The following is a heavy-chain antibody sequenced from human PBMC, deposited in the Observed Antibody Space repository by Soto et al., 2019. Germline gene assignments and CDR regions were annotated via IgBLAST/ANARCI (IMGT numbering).Heavy chain of an antibody. CDR2: IYNSGST. Sequence: TSETLSLTWNVSGGSISSYYWSWIRQPPGKGLEWIGNIYNSGSTNYNPSLKSRVTISVDTSKNQFSLKLSSVTAADTAVYYCATTKYGSGSYYTNWFDPWGQGTLVTVSS. V-gene: IGHV4-59*12. J-gene: IGHJ5*02. D-gene: IGHD3-10*01. CDR3: ATTKYGSGSYYTNWFDP. CDR1: GGSISSYY.